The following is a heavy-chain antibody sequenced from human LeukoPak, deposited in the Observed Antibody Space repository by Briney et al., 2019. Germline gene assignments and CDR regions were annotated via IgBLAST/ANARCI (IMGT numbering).Heavy chain of an antibody. V-gene: IGHV4-59*01. CDR2: VFYSGST. CDR1: GGSISSYY. Sequence: PSETLSLTCTVSGGSISSYYWSWIRQPPGEGLEWIGYVFYSGSTNYNPSLKSRVTISVDPSKNHFSLKMNSVTTADTAIYYCARHLAAATSAFDSWGRGTLVTVSS. D-gene: IGHD6-13*01. J-gene: IGHJ4*02. CDR3: ARHLAAATSAFDS.